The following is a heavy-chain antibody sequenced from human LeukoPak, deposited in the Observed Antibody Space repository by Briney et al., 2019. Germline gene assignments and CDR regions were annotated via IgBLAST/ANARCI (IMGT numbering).Heavy chain of an antibody. D-gene: IGHD3-10*01. V-gene: IGHV1-18*01. J-gene: IGHJ4*02. Sequence: ASVTVSCKASGYTFTSYGISWVRQAPGQGLEWMGWISAYNGNTNYAQKLQGRVTMTTGTSTSTAYMELRSLRSDDTAVYYCARDWNYYGSGSYVVAFDYWGQGTLVTVSS. CDR1: GYTFTSYG. CDR2: ISAYNGNT. CDR3: ARDWNYYGSGSYVVAFDY.